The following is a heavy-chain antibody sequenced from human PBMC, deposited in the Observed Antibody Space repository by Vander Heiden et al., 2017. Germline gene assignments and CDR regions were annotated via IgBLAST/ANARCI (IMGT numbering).Heavy chain of an antibody. D-gene: IGHD2-21*02. CDR2: IKSKTNGGTT. CDR3: TTTYCGGDCYYSFDL. CDR1: TGFSFTYAW. Sequence: EVQLVESGGGLVKPGGSLRLSCEAPTGFSFTYAWMSWVRQAPGKGLEWVARIKSKTNGGTTDYPAPVKGRFTISRDDSKNTVYLQMNSLKTEDTAVYYCTTTYCGGDCYYSFDLWGRGTLVTVSS. J-gene: IGHJ2*01. V-gene: IGHV3-15*01.